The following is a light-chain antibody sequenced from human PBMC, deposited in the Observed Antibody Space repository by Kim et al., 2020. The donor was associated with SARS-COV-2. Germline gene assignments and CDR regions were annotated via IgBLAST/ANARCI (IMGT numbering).Light chain of an antibody. J-gene: IGLJ2*01. CDR2: EDD. Sequence: GKTITISGTRSSGSIGDNYVQWYQRRPGGVPTTVIYEDDQRPSGVPDRFSGSIDSSSNSASLTISGLKTEDEADYYCQSYNRSIVVFGGGTQLTVL. CDR1: SGSIGDNY. V-gene: IGLV6-57*03. CDR3: QSYNRSIVV.